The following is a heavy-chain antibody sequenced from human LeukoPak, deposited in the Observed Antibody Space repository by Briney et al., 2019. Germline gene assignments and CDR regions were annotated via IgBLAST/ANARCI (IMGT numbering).Heavy chain of an antibody. V-gene: IGHV1-8*01. CDR3: ARAPTGYSYGPYYYYYYGMDV. CDR1: GYTFTSYD. Sequence: ASVKVSCMASGYTFTSYDINWVRQATGQGLEWMGWMNPKRGNTRYAQKFQGRVTMTRNTSISTAYMELSSLRSEDTAVYYCARAPTGYSYGPYYYYYYGMDVWGQGTTVTVSS. CDR2: MNPKRGNT. D-gene: IGHD5-18*01. J-gene: IGHJ6*02.